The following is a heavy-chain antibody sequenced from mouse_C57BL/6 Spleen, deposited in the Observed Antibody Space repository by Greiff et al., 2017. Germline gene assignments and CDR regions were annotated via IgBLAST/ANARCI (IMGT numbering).Heavy chain of an antibody. Sequence: DVKLVESGPELVKPGDSVKISCKASGYSFTGYFMNWVMQSHGKSLEWIGRINPYNGDTFYNQKFKGKATLTVDKSSSTAHMELRSLTSEDSAVYYCAREFPYYYGSFDYWSQGTTLTVSS. J-gene: IGHJ2*01. CDR3: AREFPYYYGSFDY. V-gene: IGHV1-20*01. CDR2: INPYNGDT. CDR1: GYSFTGYF. D-gene: IGHD1-1*01.